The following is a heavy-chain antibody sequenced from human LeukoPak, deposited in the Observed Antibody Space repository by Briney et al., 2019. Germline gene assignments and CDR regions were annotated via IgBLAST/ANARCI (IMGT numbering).Heavy chain of an antibody. CDR2: IYTSGST. J-gene: IGHJ4*02. CDR3: TRDEQWLVYFDY. Sequence: PSETLSLTCTVSGGSISSYYWSWIRQPAGKGLEWIGRIYTSGSTNYNPSLKSRVTMSVDTSKNQFSLKLSSVTPEDTAVYYCTRDEQWLVYFDYWGQGTLVTVSS. D-gene: IGHD6-19*01. V-gene: IGHV4-4*07. CDR1: GGSISSYY.